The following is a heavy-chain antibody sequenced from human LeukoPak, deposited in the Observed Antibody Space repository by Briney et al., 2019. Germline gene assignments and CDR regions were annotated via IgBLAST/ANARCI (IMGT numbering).Heavy chain of an antibody. J-gene: IGHJ4*02. D-gene: IGHD6-13*01. CDR2: IPYDGSNK. CDR1: GFTFSSYA. V-gene: IGHV3-30-3*01. Sequence: PGGSLRLSCAASGFTFSSYAMHWVRQAPGKGLEWVAVIPYDGSNKYYADSVKGRFTISRDNSKNTLYLQMNSLRAEDTAVYYCARDSIAAAGDSDFDYWGQGTLVTVSS. CDR3: ARDSIAAAGDSDFDY.